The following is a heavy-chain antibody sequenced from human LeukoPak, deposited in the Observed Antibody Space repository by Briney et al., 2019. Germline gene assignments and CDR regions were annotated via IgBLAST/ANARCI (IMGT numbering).Heavy chain of an antibody. V-gene: IGHV3-72*01. CDR1: GLIFSDHY. CDR2: SRNKAQSFTI. Sequence: GGSLRLSCAVSGLIFSDHYIDWVRQAPGKGLEWVGRSRNKAQSFTIHYAASVKGRFTISRDDSKNSLYLQMDSLKTEDTAVYYCARPPYAGSYSIDYWGQGTLVTVPS. J-gene: IGHJ4*02. CDR3: ARPPYAGSYSIDY. D-gene: IGHD1-26*01.